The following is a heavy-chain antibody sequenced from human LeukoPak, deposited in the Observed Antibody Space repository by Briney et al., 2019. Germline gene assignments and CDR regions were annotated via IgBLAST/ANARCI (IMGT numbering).Heavy chain of an antibody. D-gene: IGHD7-27*01. V-gene: IGHV6-1*01. CDR2: TYYRSKWYS. J-gene: IGHJ4*02. CDR1: GDSVSSNSAA. Sequence: SQTLSLTCAISGDSVSSNSAAWNRIRQSPSRGLEWLGGTYYRSKWYSDYAVSVKSLITINPDTSKNQFSLQLNSVTPEDTAVYYCARITRDLGASTWGQGTLVTVSS. CDR3: ARITRDLGAST.